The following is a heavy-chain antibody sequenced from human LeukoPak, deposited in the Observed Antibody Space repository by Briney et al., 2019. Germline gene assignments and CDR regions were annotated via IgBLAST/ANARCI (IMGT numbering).Heavy chain of an antibody. V-gene: IGHV3-30*02. CDR1: GSTFSSYG. CDR2: IRYDGSNK. Sequence: GGSLRLSCAASGSTFSSYGMHWVRQAPGRGLEWVAFIRYDGSNKYYADSVKGRFTISRDNSKNTLYLQMNSLRPDDTAVYYCAKDLGPVALNGGDYWGQGTLVTVSS. J-gene: IGHJ4*02. CDR3: AKDLGPVALNGGDY. D-gene: IGHD6-19*01.